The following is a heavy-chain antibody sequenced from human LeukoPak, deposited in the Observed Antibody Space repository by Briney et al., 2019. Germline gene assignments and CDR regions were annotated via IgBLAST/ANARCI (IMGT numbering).Heavy chain of an antibody. D-gene: IGHD3-10*01. J-gene: IGHJ4*02. CDR2: ITASSTTI. CDR3: TTESFHY. Sequence: GGPLRLSCAATGFSFSNYEMNWVRQAPGKGLEWISYITASSTTIYYADSVKGRFTISRDNSKNTVYLQMNSLRAEDTALYYCTTESFHYWGQGSLVAVSS. V-gene: IGHV3-48*03. CDR1: GFSFSNYE.